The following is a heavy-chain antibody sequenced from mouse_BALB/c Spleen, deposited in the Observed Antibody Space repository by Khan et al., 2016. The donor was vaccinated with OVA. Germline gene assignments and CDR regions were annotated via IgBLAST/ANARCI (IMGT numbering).Heavy chain of an antibody. V-gene: IGHV9-3-1*01. CDR3: ARTPYFSYSVDY. Sequence: QIQLVQSGPELKKPGETVKISCKASGYTFTSYGMNWVKQSPGKALKWMGWINTYTGEPTSADDFNGRFAFSLETSASTAYLQINNLKNEDTVTYVCARTPYFSYSVDYWGQGTSVTVSS. CDR2: INTYTGEP. J-gene: IGHJ4*01. CDR1: GYTFTSYG. D-gene: IGHD2-10*01.